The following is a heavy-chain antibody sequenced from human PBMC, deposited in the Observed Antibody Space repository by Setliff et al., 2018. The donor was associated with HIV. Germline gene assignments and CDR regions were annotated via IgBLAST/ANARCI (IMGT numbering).Heavy chain of an antibody. CDR2: ISGYNGDT. D-gene: IGHD3-22*01. V-gene: IGHV1-2*02. Sequence: ASVKVSCKASGYTFTSYYMHWVRQAPGQGLEWMGWISGYNGDTNYAQKFQGRVTMTRDTSITTAYMDLSRLTSDDTAVYYCAREDHYDRFLDHWGQGTLVTVSS. CDR1: GYTFTSYY. J-gene: IGHJ5*02. CDR3: AREDHYDRFLDH.